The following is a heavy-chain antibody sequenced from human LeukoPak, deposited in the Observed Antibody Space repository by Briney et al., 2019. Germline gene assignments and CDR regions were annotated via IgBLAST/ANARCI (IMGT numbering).Heavy chain of an antibody. D-gene: IGHD3-22*01. CDR3: ARYYDRWDAFDI. V-gene: IGHV4-30-4*01. J-gene: IGHJ3*02. CDR1: GGSISSGDYY. Sequence: KTSETLSLTCTVSGGSISSGDYYWSWIRQPPGKGLEWIGYIYYSGSTYYNPSLKSRVTISVDTSKNQFSLKLSSVTAADTAVYYCARYYDRWDAFDIWGQGTMVTASS. CDR2: IYYSGST.